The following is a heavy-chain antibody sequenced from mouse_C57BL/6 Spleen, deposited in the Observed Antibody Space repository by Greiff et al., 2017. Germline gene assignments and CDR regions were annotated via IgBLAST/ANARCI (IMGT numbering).Heavy chain of an antibody. V-gene: IGHV7-3*01. CDR2: IRNKANGYTT. Sequence: VQLVESGGGLVQPGGSLSLSCAASGFTFTDYYMSWVRQPPGKALEWLGFIRNKANGYTTEYSASVKGRFTISRDNSQSILYLQMNALRAEDSATYYCARFDYDGAWFAYWGQGTLVTVSA. D-gene: IGHD2-4*01. CDR3: ARFDYDGAWFAY. J-gene: IGHJ3*01. CDR1: GFTFTDYY.